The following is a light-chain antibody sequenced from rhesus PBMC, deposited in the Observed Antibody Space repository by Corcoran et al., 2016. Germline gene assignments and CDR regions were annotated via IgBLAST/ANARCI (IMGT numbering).Light chain of an antibody. CDR1: QSISSW. J-gene: IGKJ3*01. Sequence: GDTVTITCRASQSISSWLAWYQQKPGKAPKLLICKASSLERGVPSRFRGSGSGTDVTLPISSLQSEDFATYYCQQYSSSPFTLGPGAKLDIK. CDR3: QQYSSSPFT. V-gene: IGKV1-22*01. CDR2: KAS.